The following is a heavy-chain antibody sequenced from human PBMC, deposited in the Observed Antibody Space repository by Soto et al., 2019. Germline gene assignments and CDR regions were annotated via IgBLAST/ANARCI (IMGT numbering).Heavy chain of an antibody. CDR2: ISYDGSNK. D-gene: IGHD5-12*01. J-gene: IGHJ6*02. V-gene: IGHV3-30*18. CDR1: GFTFSSYG. Sequence: QVQLVESGGGVVQPGRSLRLSCAASGFTFSSYGMHWVRQAPGKGLEWVAVISYDGSNKYYADSVKGRFTISRDNSKNTLYLQMNSLRAEDTAVYYCAKVGSIRLFYGMDVWGQGTTVTVSS. CDR3: AKVGSIRLFYGMDV.